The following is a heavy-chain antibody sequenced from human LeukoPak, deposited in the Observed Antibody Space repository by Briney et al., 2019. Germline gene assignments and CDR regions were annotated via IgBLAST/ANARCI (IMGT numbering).Heavy chain of an antibody. Sequence: PGGSLRLSCAASGFTFNNYAMSWVRPAPGKGLEWVSVLSGNGDSYYTDYVKARFTISRNNTNNAQYLQMNRLNAEDADVNYFVACSSGSCYGDRFDPWGQGTLVTVSS. CDR3: VACSSGSCYGDRFDP. J-gene: IGHJ5*02. D-gene: IGHD2-2*01. CDR1: GFTFNNYA. CDR2: LSGNGDS. V-gene: IGHV3-23*01.